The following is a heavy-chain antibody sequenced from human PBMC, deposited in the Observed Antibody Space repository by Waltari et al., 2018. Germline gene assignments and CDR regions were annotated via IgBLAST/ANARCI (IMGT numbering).Heavy chain of an antibody. D-gene: IGHD2-21*02. CDR3: AYTEGATDGGDFTFDY. J-gene: IGHJ4*02. Sequence: QVQLQESGPGLVKPSQTLSLTCTVSGGSISSGDYYWSWIRQPPGKGLEWIGYIYYSGRTYYNPSLKSRVTISVDTSKNQFSLKLSSVTAADTAVYYCAYTEGATDGGDFTFDYWGQGTLVTVSS. CDR2: IYYSGRT. CDR1: GGSISSGDYY. V-gene: IGHV4-30-4*08.